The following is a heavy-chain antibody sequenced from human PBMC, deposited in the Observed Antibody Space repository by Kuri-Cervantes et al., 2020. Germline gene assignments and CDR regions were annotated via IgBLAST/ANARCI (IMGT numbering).Heavy chain of an antibody. V-gene: IGHV1-46*01. CDR3: ATAVFTGYCDMDV. Sequence: ASVKVSCKASGYTFTSYHVNWVRQAPGQGLEWMGLINPSDGSIYYAQKFQGRVTMTRDTSTSTVYMELSSLRSEDTAVYYCATAVFTGYCDMDVWGKGTTVTVSS. CDR1: GYTFTSYH. D-gene: IGHD4-11*01. CDR2: INPSDGSI. J-gene: IGHJ6*03.